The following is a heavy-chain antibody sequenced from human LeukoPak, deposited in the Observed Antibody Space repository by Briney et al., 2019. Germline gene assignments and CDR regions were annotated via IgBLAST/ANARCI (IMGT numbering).Heavy chain of an antibody. Sequence: PGGSLRLSCAASGFTFSSYSMNWVRQAPGKGLEWVSSISSSSYIYYADSVKGRFTISRDNAKNSLYLQMNSLRAEDTAVYYCARDKSGIAAAGTGYYYGMDVGGKGPTVTVSS. CDR2: ISSSSYI. J-gene: IGHJ6*04. D-gene: IGHD6-13*01. CDR1: GFTFSSYS. CDR3: ARDKSGIAAAGTGYYYGMDV. V-gene: IGHV3-21*01.